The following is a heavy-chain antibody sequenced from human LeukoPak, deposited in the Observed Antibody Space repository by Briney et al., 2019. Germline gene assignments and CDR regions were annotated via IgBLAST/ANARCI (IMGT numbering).Heavy chain of an antibody. V-gene: IGHV1-69*01. D-gene: IGHD6-13*01. J-gene: IGHJ6*02. Sequence: ASVQVSCKASGGTFSSYAISWVRQAPGQGLEWMGGIIPIFGTANYAQKFQGRVTITADESTSTAYMELSSLRSEDTAVYYCARARIAAAGLHYYYGMDVWGQGTTVTVSS. CDR2: IIPIFGTA. CDR1: GGTFSSYA. CDR3: ARARIAAAGLHYYYGMDV.